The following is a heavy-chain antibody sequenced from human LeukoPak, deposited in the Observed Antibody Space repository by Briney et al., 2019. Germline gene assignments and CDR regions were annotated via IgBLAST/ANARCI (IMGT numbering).Heavy chain of an antibody. Sequence: GGSLRLSCVASGFTVSSSYMSWVRQAPGKGLEWVSIIYGGGSTYSADSVKGRFTISRDNSKNTRYPQMNSLRAEDTALYYCARYCGGGDCPPPWHWGRGPLVTVSS. CDR2: IYGGGST. CDR3: ARYCGGGDCPPPWH. D-gene: IGHD2-21*02. CDR1: GFTVSSSY. V-gene: IGHV3-53*01. J-gene: IGHJ1*01.